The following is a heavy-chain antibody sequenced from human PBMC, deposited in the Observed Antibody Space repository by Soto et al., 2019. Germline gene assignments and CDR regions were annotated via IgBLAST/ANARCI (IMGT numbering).Heavy chain of an antibody. V-gene: IGHV1-8*01. Sequence: QVQLVQSGAEVKKPGASVKVSCKASGYRFSNYDMNWVRQAPGQGLEWMGWVNPNRANTGYAQKFRGRLTLTTNTSRTTAYMELSSLTSEDTAVYYCARSDGWDLNWFASWGQGTLVTVSS. D-gene: IGHD6-19*01. CDR3: ARSDGWDLNWFAS. CDR1: GYRFSNYD. J-gene: IGHJ5*01. CDR2: VNPNRANT.